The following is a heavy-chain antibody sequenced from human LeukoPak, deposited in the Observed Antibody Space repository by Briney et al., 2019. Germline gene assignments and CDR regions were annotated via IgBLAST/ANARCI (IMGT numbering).Heavy chain of an antibody. CDR1: GGSISSSSYY. D-gene: IGHD3-10*01. CDR3: ARLGYGSGSTFGY. CDR2: IYYSGST. Sequence: SETLSLTCTVSGGSISSSSYYWGWIRHPPGKGLEWIGSIYYSGSTYYNPSLKSRVTISVDTSKNQFSLKLSSVTAADTAVYYCARLGYGSGSTFGYWGQGTLVTVSS. J-gene: IGHJ4*02. V-gene: IGHV4-39*01.